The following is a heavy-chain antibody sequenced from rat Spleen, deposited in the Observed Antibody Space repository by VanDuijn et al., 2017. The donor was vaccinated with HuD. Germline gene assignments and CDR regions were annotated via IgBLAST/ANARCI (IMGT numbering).Heavy chain of an antibody. CDR1: GFTFNNYW. D-gene: IGHD1-4*01. CDR3: ARHDYPGVTTNWFAY. V-gene: IGHV5-31*01. J-gene: IGHJ2*01. CDR2: ITNTGGSI. Sequence: EVQLVESGGGLVQPGRSLKLSCIASGFTFNNYWMSWIRQAPGKGLEWVASITNTGGSIYYPDSLKGRFTISRDNAKNTLYLQMNSLRSGDTATYYCARHDYPGVTTNWFAYWGQGVMVTVSS.